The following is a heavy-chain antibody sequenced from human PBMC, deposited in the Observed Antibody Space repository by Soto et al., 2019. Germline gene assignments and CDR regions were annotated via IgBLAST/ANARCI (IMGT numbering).Heavy chain of an antibody. Sequence: GGSLRLSCAASGFTLRSYAMSWVRQARGKGLEWVSAISGSGGSTYYADSVKGRFTISRDNSKNTLYLQMNSLRAEDTAVYYCAKGDVAARRNYYYYYLDVWGKGTTVTVSS. D-gene: IGHD6-6*01. CDR1: GFTLRSYA. J-gene: IGHJ6*03. V-gene: IGHV3-23*01. CDR3: AKGDVAARRNYYYYYLDV. CDR2: ISGSGGST.